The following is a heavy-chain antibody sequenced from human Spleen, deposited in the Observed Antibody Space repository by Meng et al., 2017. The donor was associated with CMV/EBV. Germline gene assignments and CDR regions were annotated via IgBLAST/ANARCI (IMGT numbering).Heavy chain of an antibody. CDR2: IFPNSGGT. V-gene: IGHV1-2*02. CDR3: ARDPTGTYYFDY. CDR1: GYTFAGYY. Sequence: ASVKVSCKASGYTFAGYYIHWLRQAPGQGLEWMGWIFPNSGGTEYAQKFQGRVTMTRDTSINTAYLELNPLRSDDTAVYYCARDPTGTYYFDYWGQGTLVTVSS. D-gene: IGHD1-1*01. J-gene: IGHJ4*02.